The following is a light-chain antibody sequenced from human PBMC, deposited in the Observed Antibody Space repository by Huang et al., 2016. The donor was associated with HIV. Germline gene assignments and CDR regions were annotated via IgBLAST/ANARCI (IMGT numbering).Light chain of an antibody. CDR3: QQLYNYPLT. CDR1: QGIDSY. J-gene: IGKJ4*01. V-gene: IGKV1-9*01. CDR2: SAS. Sequence: QLTQSPSSLSASVGDRVTITCRASQGIDSYLAWYQQKSGKSPKLLIYSASTLQSGVPSKFSGSGSGTHFTLTITSLQPEDFATCYCQQLYNYPLTFGGGTKVEIK.